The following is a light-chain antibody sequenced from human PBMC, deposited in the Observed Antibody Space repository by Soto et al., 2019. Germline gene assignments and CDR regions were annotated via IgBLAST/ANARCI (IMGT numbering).Light chain of an antibody. CDR1: QSVSSSY. Sequence: EIVLTQFPGSLSFSPGERATVYWRASQSVSSSYLAWYQQKPGQAPRLLIYGVSSRATGIPDRFSGSGSGTDFTLTISSLEPEDFAVYYCQQYGSSPRSITFGQGTQLEIK. J-gene: IGKJ5*01. CDR2: GVS. V-gene: IGKV3-20*01. CDR3: QQYGSSPRSIT.